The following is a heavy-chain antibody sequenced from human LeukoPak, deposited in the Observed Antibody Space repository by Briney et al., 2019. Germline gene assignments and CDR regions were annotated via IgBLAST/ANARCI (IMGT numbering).Heavy chain of an antibody. Sequence: SETLSLTCTVSGGSISSSSYYWGWIRQPPGKGLEWIGSIYYSGSTYYNPSLKSRVTISVDTSKNQFSLKLSSVTAADTAVYYCATEILCDLMLGFPDDAFDIWGQGTMVTVSS. J-gene: IGHJ3*02. CDR1: GGSISSSSYY. D-gene: IGHD3-16*01. CDR2: IYYSGST. V-gene: IGHV4-39*01. CDR3: ATEILCDLMLGFPDDAFDI.